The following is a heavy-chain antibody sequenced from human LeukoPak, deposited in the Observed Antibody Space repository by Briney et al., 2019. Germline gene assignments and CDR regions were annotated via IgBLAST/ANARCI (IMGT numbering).Heavy chain of an antibody. Sequence: SETLTLTCTVSGGSISSYYWSWIRQPPGKGLEWIGYIYYSGSTYYNPALQSRVTISIDTSKTQFSLKLSSVTAADTAVYYCAREGRGAPAAVTDFDYWGQGTLVTVSS. CDR3: AREGRGAPAAVTDFDY. CDR2: IYYSGST. V-gene: IGHV4-59*12. D-gene: IGHD2-2*01. J-gene: IGHJ4*02. CDR1: GGSISSYY.